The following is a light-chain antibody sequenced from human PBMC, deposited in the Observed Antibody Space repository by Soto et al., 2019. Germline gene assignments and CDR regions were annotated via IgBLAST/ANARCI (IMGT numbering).Light chain of an antibody. CDR1: QTVSSY. CDR2: DAS. J-gene: IGKJ1*01. CDR3: QQYNSLPWT. V-gene: IGKV3-11*01. Sequence: SLSPAPLSFSPGESAPLSCRASQTVSSYLAWYQRKPGQAPRLLIYDASNRATGIPARFSGSGSGTDFTLTISSLEPEDFAVYYCQQYNSLPWTFGQGTRVDIK.